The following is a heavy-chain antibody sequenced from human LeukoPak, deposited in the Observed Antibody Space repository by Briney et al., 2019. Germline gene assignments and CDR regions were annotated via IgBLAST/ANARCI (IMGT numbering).Heavy chain of an antibody. V-gene: IGHV3-48*01. D-gene: IGHD6-19*01. J-gene: IGHJ4*02. CDR1: GFTFSSYS. Sequence: GGSLRLSCAASGFTFSSYSMNWVRQAPGKGLEWVSYISSSSSTIYYADSVKGRFTISRDNAKNSLFLRMNSLRAEDTAVYYCARDLWYTSGWSDYWGQGTLVTVSS. CDR2: ISSSSSTI. CDR3: ARDLWYTSGWSDY.